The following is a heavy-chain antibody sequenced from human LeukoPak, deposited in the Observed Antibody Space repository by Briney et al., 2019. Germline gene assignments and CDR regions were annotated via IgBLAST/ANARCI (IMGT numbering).Heavy chain of an antibody. D-gene: IGHD3-22*01. CDR1: GFTFSSYA. CDR3: AKGVTMIVVVITVDY. CDR2: ISGSGGST. V-gene: IGHV3-23*01. Sequence: PGGSLRLSCAASGFTFSSYAMSWVRQSPGKGLEWVSAISGSGGSTYYADSVKGRFTISRDNSKNTLYLQMNSLRAEDTAAYYCAKGVTMIVVVITVDYWGQGTLVTVSS. J-gene: IGHJ4*02.